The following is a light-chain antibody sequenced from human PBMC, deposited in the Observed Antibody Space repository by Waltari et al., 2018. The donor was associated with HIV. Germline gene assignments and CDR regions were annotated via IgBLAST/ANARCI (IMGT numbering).Light chain of an antibody. Sequence: SYELTQPPSVPVSPGQTARITCSGDALPKQYAYWYPQRPGQAPVLVMSKESERPSGIPERFSGSSSGTTVTLTISGVQAEDEADYYCQSADSSGTWVFGGGTKLTVL. J-gene: IGLJ2*01. CDR2: KES. CDR1: ALPKQY. V-gene: IGLV3-25*03. CDR3: QSADSSGTWV.